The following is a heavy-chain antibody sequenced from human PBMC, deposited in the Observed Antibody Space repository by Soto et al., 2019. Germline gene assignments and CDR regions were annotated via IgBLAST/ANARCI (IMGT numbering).Heavy chain of an antibody. V-gene: IGHV4-39*01. Sequence: NPSETLSLTCTVSGGSISSSSYYWGWIRQPPGKGLEWIGSIYYSGSTYYNPSLKSRVTISVDTSKNQFSLKLSSVTAADTAVYYCARGYSSGWYIPRYFDYWGQGTLVTVSS. CDR3: ARGYSSGWYIPRYFDY. D-gene: IGHD6-19*01. J-gene: IGHJ4*02. CDR1: GGSISSSSYY. CDR2: IYYSGST.